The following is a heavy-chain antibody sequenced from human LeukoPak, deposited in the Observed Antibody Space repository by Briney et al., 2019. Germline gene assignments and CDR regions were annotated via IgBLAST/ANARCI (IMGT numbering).Heavy chain of an antibody. Sequence: GASVNVSCKASGGTFSSYAISWVRQAPGQGLEWMGGIIPIFGTANYAQKFQGRVTITTDESTSTAYMELSSLRSEDTAVYYCARGGSSSWSNRLYFDYWGQGTLVTVSS. CDR3: ARGGSSSWSNRLYFDY. D-gene: IGHD6-13*01. V-gene: IGHV1-69*05. J-gene: IGHJ4*02. CDR2: IIPIFGTA. CDR1: GGTFSSYA.